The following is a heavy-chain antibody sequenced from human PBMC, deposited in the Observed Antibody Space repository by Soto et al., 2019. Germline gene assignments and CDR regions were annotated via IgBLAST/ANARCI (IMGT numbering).Heavy chain of an antibody. J-gene: IGHJ4*02. CDR1: RDSVSSNSAA. D-gene: IGHD6-19*01. Sequence: QTLSLTCAISRDSVSSNSAACNWIRQSPSRGLEWLGRTYYRSKWYNDYAVPVKSRITINPDTSKNQFSLQLNSVTPEDKAVYYCARGESISVAWFDYWGQGTLVTVYS. V-gene: IGHV6-1*01. CDR2: TYYRSKWYN. CDR3: ARGESISVAWFDY.